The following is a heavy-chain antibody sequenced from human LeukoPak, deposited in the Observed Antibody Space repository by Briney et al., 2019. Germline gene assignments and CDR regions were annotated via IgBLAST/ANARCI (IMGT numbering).Heavy chain of an antibody. V-gene: IGHV3-23*01. CDR1: GFTFSSYA. Sequence: GGSLRLSCAASGFTFSSYAMSWVRQAPGKGLEWVSAISGSGGSTYYADSVKGRFTISRDNSKNTLYLQMNSLRAEDTAVYYCARVVSGSYYVYYYMDVWGKGATVTVSS. J-gene: IGHJ6*03. CDR3: ARVVSGSYYVYYYMDV. CDR2: ISGSGGST. D-gene: IGHD1-26*01.